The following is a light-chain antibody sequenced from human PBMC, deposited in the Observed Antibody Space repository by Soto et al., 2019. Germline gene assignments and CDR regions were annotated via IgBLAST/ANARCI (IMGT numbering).Light chain of an antibody. CDR2: DVS. V-gene: IGLV2-14*01. CDR3: SSYTSSSTLV. J-gene: IGLJ1*01. Sequence: QSVLTQPASVSGSPGQSITISCTGTSSDFGGYNYVSWYQQHPGKAPKLMIYDVSNRPSGVSNRFSGSKSGNTASLTISGLQAEDEADYYCSSYTSSSTLVCGTGTKVTVL. CDR1: SSDFGGYNY.